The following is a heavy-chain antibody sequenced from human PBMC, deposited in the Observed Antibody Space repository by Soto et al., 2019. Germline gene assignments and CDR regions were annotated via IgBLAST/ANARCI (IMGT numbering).Heavy chain of an antibody. CDR1: GGSISSGGYY. J-gene: IGHJ5*02. CDR2: IYYSGST. V-gene: IGHV4-31*03. CDR3: ARDMTGSSGYYYGCFDP. Sequence: SETLSLTCTVSGGSISSGGYYWSWIRQHPGKGLEWIGYIYYSGSTYYNPSLKSRVTISVDTSKNQFSLKLSSVTAADTAVYYCARDMTGSSGYYYGCFDPWGQGTLVTVSS. D-gene: IGHD3-22*01.